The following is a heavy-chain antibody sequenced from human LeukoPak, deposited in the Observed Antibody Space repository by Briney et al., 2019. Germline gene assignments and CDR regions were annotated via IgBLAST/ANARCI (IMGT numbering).Heavy chain of an antibody. Sequence: SETLSLTCTVSGGSISSYYWSWIRQPAGKGLERIGRIYTSGGTNYNPSLKSRVTMSVDTSKNQFSLKLSSVTAADTAVYYCARDKDSSGYRDYWGQGTLVTVSS. CDR2: IYTSGGT. CDR1: GGSISSYY. D-gene: IGHD3-22*01. J-gene: IGHJ4*02. CDR3: ARDKDSSGYRDY. V-gene: IGHV4-4*07.